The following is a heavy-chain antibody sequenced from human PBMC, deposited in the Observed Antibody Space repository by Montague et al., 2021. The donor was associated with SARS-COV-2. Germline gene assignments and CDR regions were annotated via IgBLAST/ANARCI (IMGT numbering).Heavy chain of an antibody. CDR1: GGSIRTSSYY. CDR3: AMRGGALDAFDI. V-gene: IGHV4-39*01. Sequence: SETRSLTCTVSGGSIRTSSYYWGWLRQPPGKGLDWIGSIYYSGSTYYNPSLKSRVTISVDTSKNQFSLKLSSVTAADTAVYSCAMRGGALDAFDIWGQGTMVIVSS. J-gene: IGHJ3*02. D-gene: IGHD4-17*01. CDR2: IYYSGST.